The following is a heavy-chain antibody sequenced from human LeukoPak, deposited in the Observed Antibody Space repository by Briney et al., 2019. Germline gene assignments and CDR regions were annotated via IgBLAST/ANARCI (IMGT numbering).Heavy chain of an antibody. Sequence: ASVKVSCKASGYTFTGYYMHWVRQAPGQGLKWMGWINPNSGGTNYAQKFQGRVTMTRDTSISTAYMELSRLRSDDTAVYYCARGRYCSGGSCYPKESWGQGTLVTVSS. CDR1: GYTFTGYY. D-gene: IGHD2-15*01. V-gene: IGHV1-2*02. CDR2: INPNSGGT. J-gene: IGHJ5*02. CDR3: ARGRYCSGGSCYPKES.